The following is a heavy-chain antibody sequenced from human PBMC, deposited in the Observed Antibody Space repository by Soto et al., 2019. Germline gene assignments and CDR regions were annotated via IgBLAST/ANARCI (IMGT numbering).Heavy chain of an antibody. D-gene: IGHD3-9*01. CDR1: GFTFSSYA. J-gene: IGHJ4*02. Sequence: GGSLRLSCAASGFTFSSYAMSWVRQAPGKGLEWVSAISGSGGSTYYADSVKGRFTISRDNSKNTLYLQMNSLRAEDTAVYYCAKHGVPYYDILTGLVLNWGQGTLVTVSS. CDR2: ISGSGGST. CDR3: AKHGVPYYDILTGLVLN. V-gene: IGHV3-23*01.